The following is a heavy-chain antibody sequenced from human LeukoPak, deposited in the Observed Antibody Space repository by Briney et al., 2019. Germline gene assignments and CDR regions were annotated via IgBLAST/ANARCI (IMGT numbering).Heavy chain of an antibody. CDR1: GGSFSGHY. V-gene: IGHV4-34*01. J-gene: IGHJ6*03. CDR3: AGKDCSGGSCYPSYYYYMDV. D-gene: IGHD2-15*01. Sequence: SETLSLTCAVYGGSFSGHYWSWIRQPPGKGLEWIGEINHSGSTNYNPSLKSRVTISVDTSKNQFSLKLSSVTAADTAVYYCAGKDCSGGSCYPSYYYYMDVWGKGTTVTVSS. CDR2: INHSGST.